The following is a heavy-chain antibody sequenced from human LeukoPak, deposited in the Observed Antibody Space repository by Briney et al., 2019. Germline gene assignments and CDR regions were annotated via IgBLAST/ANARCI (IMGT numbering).Heavy chain of an antibody. Sequence: RASVKVSCKASGGTFSSYAISWVRQAPGQGLEWMGRIIPILGIANYAQKFQGRVTITADKSTSTAYMELSSLRSEDTAVYYCARVEPKDGDSSGYYYYGMDVWGQGTTVTVSS. D-gene: IGHD3-22*01. CDR3: ARVEPKDGDSSGYYYYGMDV. V-gene: IGHV1-69*04. CDR2: IIPILGIA. J-gene: IGHJ6*02. CDR1: GGTFSSYA.